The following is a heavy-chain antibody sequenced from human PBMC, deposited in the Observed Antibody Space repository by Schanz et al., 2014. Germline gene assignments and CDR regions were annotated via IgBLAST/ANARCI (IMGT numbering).Heavy chain of an antibody. V-gene: IGHV3-NL1*01. Sequence: QVQLVESGGGVVQPGGSLRLSCAASGFIFSNYGMHWVRQAPGKGLEWVSVIYSGIGAYYADSVKDRFTVSRDNSKNTVYLQMNRLRAEDTAVYYCAREEGWGIAAAGPKHYYYGMDVWGQGTTVTVSS. CDR2: IYSGIGA. CDR1: GFIFSNYG. D-gene: IGHD6-13*01. CDR3: AREEGWGIAAAGPKHYYYGMDV. J-gene: IGHJ6*02.